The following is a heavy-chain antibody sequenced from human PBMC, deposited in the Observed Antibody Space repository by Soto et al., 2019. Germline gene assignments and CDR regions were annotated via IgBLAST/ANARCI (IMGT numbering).Heavy chain of an antibody. D-gene: IGHD6-13*01. Sequence: SETLSLTCAVSGGSISSSNWWSWVRQPPGKGLEWIGEIYHSGSTNYNPSLKSRVTISVDKSKNQFSLKLSSVTAADTAVYYCARAYSSSWPYYFDYWGQGTLVTVS. CDR1: GGSISSSNW. J-gene: IGHJ4*02. CDR3: ARAYSSSWPYYFDY. V-gene: IGHV4-4*02. CDR2: IYHSGST.